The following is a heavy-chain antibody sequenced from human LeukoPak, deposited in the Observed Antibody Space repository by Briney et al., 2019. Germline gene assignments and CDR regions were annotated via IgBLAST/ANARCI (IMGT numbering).Heavy chain of an antibody. CDR1: GYTFTSYD. CDR3: ARGAFWQWLVLLY. J-gene: IGHJ4*02. D-gene: IGHD6-19*01. Sequence: ASVKVSCKASGYTFTSYDINWVRQATEQGLEWMGWMNPNSGNTGYAQKFQGRVTMTRNTSISTAYMELSSLRSEDTAVYYCARGAFWQWLVLLYWGQGTLVTVSS. CDR2: MNPNSGNT. V-gene: IGHV1-8*01.